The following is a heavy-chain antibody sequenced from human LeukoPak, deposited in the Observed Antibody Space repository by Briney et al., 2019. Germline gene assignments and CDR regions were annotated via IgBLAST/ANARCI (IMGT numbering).Heavy chain of an antibody. D-gene: IGHD2-2*01. CDR3: ATGYCTSTTCYRSRFDY. V-gene: IGHV3-48*04. CDR1: GFTFSSYS. Sequence: GGSLRLSCAASGFTFSSYSMNWVRQAPGKGLEGVSYISSSNSTIYYADSVKGRFTISRDNAKNSLYLQINSLRAEDTAVFYCATGYCTSTTCYRSRFDYWGQGTLVTVSS. J-gene: IGHJ4*02. CDR2: ISSSNSTI.